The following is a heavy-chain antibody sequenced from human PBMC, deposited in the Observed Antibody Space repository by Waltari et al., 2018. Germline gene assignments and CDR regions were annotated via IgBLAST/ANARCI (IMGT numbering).Heavy chain of an antibody. CDR2: IGVSGGRT. Sequence: EVQLLESGGGLVQPGGSLRLSWAASGLTFSSSAMSWVRQAPGKGLECVPAIGVSGGRTNYADSVKGRFTISRDNSKNALYLQMNSLRAEDSAVYYCAKDQSLVGATSDYWGQGTLVTVSS. J-gene: IGHJ4*02. CDR1: GLTFSSSA. V-gene: IGHV3-23*01. D-gene: IGHD1-26*01. CDR3: AKDQSLVGATSDY.